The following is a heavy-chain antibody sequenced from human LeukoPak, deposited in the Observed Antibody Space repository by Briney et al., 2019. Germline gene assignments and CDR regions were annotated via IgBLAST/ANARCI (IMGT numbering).Heavy chain of an antibody. CDR1: GGSISSGGYY. V-gene: IGHV4-31*03. CDR2: IYYSGGT. CDR3: ARDRYDSSGDYYYYYGMDV. J-gene: IGHJ6*02. Sequence: SQTLSLTCTVSGGSISSGGYYWSWIRQHPGKGLEWIGYIYYSGGTYYNPSLKSRVTISVDTSKNQFSLKLSSVTAADTAVYYCARDRYDSSGDYYYYYGMDVWGQGTTVTVSS. D-gene: IGHD3-22*01.